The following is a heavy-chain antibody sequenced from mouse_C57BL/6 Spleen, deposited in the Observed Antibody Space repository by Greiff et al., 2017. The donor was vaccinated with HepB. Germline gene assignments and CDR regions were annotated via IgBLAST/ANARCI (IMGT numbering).Heavy chain of an antibody. J-gene: IGHJ1*03. D-gene: IGHD2-3*01. CDR3: ARREFYDGYAGGYFDV. CDR2: INPYNGGT. Sequence: VQLQQSGPVLVKPGASVKMSCKASGYTFTDYYMNWVKQSHGKSLEWIGVINPYNGGTSYNQKFKGKATLTVDKSSSTAYMELNSLTSEDSAVYYCARREFYDGYAGGYFDVWGTGTTVTVSS. CDR1: GYTFTDYY. V-gene: IGHV1-19*01.